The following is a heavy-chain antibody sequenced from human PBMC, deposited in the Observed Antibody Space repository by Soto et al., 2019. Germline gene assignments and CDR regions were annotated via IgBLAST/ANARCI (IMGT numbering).Heavy chain of an antibody. J-gene: IGHJ4*02. CDR2: INPEETTT. CDR1: GFTFGSNW. D-gene: IGHD1-26*01. Sequence: GXSLRLSCSASGFTFGSNWMHWVRQAPGKGLVWVSRINPEETTTTYADPVKGRFTISRDNALGTLYLQMNSLRVEDTAVYYCTRDTFGARDDWGQGTLVTVSS. CDR3: TRDTFGARDD. V-gene: IGHV3-74*01.